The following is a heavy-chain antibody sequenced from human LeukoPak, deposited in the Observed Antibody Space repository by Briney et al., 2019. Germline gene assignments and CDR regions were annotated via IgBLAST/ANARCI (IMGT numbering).Heavy chain of an antibody. Sequence: PGGSLRLSCEVSGFTFSSYSMTWVRQVPGKGLEWIAYLTSSSNTFYYADSLRGRFIISRDNARNSLFLQMNSLTVEDTAVYYCARSVSGYDPLCAFWGEGTIV. CDR3: ARSVSGYDPLCAF. D-gene: IGHD5-12*01. V-gene: IGHV3-48*01. J-gene: IGHJ4*02. CDR1: GFTFSSYS. CDR2: LTSSSNTF.